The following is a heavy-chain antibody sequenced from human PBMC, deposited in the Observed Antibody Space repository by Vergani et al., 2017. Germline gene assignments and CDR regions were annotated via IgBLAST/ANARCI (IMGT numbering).Heavy chain of an antibody. J-gene: IGHJ4*02. CDR1: GFTFSSYS. V-gene: IGHV3-21*04. D-gene: IGHD3-16*01. Sequence: EVQLVESGGGLVKPGGSLRLSCAASGFTFSSYSMNWVRQAPGKGLEWVSSISSSSSYIYYADSVKGRFTISRDNSKNTLYLQMNSLRAEDTAVYYCAKGGSPFGYYFDYWGQGTLVTVSS. CDR3: AKGGSPFGYYFDY. CDR2: ISSSSSYI.